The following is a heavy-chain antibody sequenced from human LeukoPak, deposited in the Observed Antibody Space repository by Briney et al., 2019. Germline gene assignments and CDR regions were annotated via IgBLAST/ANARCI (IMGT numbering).Heavy chain of an antibody. V-gene: IGHV3-48*03. Sequence: GGSLRLSCAASGFTFSSYEMNWVRQAPGKGLEWVSYISSSGSTIYYADSVKGRFTISRDNARNSLYLQMNSLRAEDTALYYCARYSGTNHAWDIWGQGTMVTASS. CDR1: GFTFSSYE. CDR2: ISSSGSTI. J-gene: IGHJ3*02. D-gene: IGHD2-21*01. CDR3: ARYSGTNHAWDI.